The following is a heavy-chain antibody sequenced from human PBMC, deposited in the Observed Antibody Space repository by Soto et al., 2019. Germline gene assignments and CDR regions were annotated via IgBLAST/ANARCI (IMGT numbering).Heavy chain of an antibody. CDR3: ARDGSGSYYYYFDY. CDR2: VYHSGST. V-gene: IGHV4-30-2*01. J-gene: IGHJ4*02. D-gene: IGHD3-10*01. Sequence: SETLSLTCNVSGDSITSGGYYWSWIRQQPGKGLEWIGYVYHSGSTYYNPSLKSRITISLDRSKNQFSLKLSSVTAADTAVYYCARDGSGSYYYYFDYWGQGTLVTVSS. CDR1: GDSITSGGYY.